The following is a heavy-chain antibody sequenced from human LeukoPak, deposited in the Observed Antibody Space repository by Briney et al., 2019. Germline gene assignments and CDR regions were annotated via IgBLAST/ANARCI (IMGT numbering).Heavy chain of an antibody. V-gene: IGHV3-48*04. J-gene: IGHJ6*02. CDR1: GFTFSSYS. CDR2: ISSSSSTI. CDR3: ARDAPRTGMDV. D-gene: IGHD1/OR15-1a*01. Sequence: GGSLRLSCAASGFTFSSYSMNWVRQAPGKGLEWVSYISSSSSTIYYADSVKGRFTISRDNAKNSLYLQMNSLRAEDTAVYYCARDAPRTGMDVWGQGTTVTVSS.